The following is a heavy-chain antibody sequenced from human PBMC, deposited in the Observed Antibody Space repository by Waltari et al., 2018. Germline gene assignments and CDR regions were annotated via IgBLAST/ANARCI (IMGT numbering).Heavy chain of an antibody. V-gene: IGHV3-74*01. D-gene: IGHD4-17*01. J-gene: IGHJ3*02. CDR2: INSDGSGT. CDR1: GFTFRSYW. Sequence: EVQLVESGGGLVQPGGSLRLSCAASGFTFRSYWRHWVRQAPGKGLVWVSRINSDGSGTSYADSVKGRFTISRDNAKNTLYLQMNSLRAEDTAVYYCASYMTTVPRRAFDIWGQGTMVTVSS. CDR3: ASYMTTVPRRAFDI.